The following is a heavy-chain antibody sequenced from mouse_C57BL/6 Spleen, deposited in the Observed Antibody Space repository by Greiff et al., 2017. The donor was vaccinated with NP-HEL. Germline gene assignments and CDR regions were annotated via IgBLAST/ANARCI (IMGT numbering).Heavy chain of an antibody. Sequence: EVQGVESGEGLVKPGGSLKLSCAASGFTFSSYAMPWVRQTPEKRLEWVAYISSGGDYIYYADTVKGRFTFSRDNARNTLYLQMSSLKSEDTAMYYCTRRDGYYGAMDYWGQGTSVTVSS. D-gene: IGHD2-3*01. J-gene: IGHJ4*01. CDR1: GFTFSSYA. CDR2: ISSGGDYI. V-gene: IGHV5S21*01. CDR3: TRRDGYYGAMDY.